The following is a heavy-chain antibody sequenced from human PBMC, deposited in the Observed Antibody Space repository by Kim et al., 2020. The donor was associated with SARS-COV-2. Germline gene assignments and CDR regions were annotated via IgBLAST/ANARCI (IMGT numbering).Heavy chain of an antibody. V-gene: IGHV3-11*06. Sequence: GGSLRLSCAASGLTFSDYYMSWIRQAPGKGLEWVSYISSSSSYTNYADSVKGRFTISRDNAKNSLYLQMNSLRAEDTAVYYCARAGNRGDYDPIDYWGQGTLVTVSS. J-gene: IGHJ4*02. D-gene: IGHD4-17*01. CDR3: ARAGNRGDYDPIDY. CDR1: GLTFSDYY. CDR2: ISSSSSYT.